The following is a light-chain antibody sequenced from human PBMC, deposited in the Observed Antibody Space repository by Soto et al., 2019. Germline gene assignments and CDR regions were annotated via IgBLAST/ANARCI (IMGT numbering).Light chain of an antibody. CDR2: DVS. CDR1: SSDVGGYKY. J-gene: IGLJ1*01. V-gene: IGLV2-11*01. Sequence: QSALTQPRSVSGSPGRSVTISCTGTSSDVGGYKYVSWYQQHPGKAPKIMIYDVSERPSGVPDRFSGSKSGNTASLTISGLQAEDEADYYCCSYAGSYTYVFATGTKVTL. CDR3: CSYAGSYTYV.